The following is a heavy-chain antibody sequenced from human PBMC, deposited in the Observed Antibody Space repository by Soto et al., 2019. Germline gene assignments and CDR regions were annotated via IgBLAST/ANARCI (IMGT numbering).Heavy chain of an antibody. CDR3: ARAGRSRYYDFWSGYYDWFDP. CDR2: IFHDGNT. CDR1: GASIGSGGW. D-gene: IGHD3-3*01. Sequence: ASETLSLTCAVSGASIGSGGWWSWVRQPPGKGLEWIAEIFHDGNTNYSPSLKSRVTISVDKSQNQFSLNVYSVTAADTAVYYCARAGRSRYYDFWSGYYDWFDPWGQGTLVTVSS. J-gene: IGHJ5*02. V-gene: IGHV4-4*02.